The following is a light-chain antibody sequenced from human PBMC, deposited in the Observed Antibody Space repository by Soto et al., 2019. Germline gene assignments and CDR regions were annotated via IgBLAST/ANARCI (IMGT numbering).Light chain of an antibody. J-gene: IGKJ1*01. CDR2: GAS. V-gene: IGKV3-15*01. CDR1: QSVSSN. CDR3: QQYRNWPPWT. Sequence: EIVMTQSPATLSVSPGERATLSCRASQSVSSNLAWYQQKPGQAPMLLIYGASTRATGIPARFSGSGSGTDFTLIISSLQSEDFAVYHCQQYRNWPPWTFGQGTKVEIK.